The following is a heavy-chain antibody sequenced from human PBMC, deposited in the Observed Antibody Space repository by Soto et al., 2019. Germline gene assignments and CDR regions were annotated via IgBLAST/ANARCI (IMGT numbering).Heavy chain of an antibody. J-gene: IGHJ4*02. V-gene: IGHV2-5*02. CDR3: AHRVLRAVFGLVTTTAIYFDF. CDR1: GFSLTTSGVG. D-gene: IGHD3-3*01. Sequence: QITLNESGPTGVKPTETLTLTCTFSGFSLTTSGVGVGWVRQSPGKAPEWLAFIYWDDDKRYSTSLKSRITITKDTSKNQVVLTMANVDPADTATYYCAHRVLRAVFGLVTTTAIYFDFWGQGTPVVVSS. CDR2: IYWDDDK.